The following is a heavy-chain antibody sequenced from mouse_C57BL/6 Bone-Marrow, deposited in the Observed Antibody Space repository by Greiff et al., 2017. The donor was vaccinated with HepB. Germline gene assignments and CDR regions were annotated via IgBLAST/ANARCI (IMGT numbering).Heavy chain of an antibody. V-gene: IGHV1-5*01. J-gene: IGHJ1*03. CDR3: TRPPWSRPWYFDV. CDR2: IYPGNSDT. CDR1: GYTFTSYW. Sequence: EVKLVESGTVLARPGASVKMSCKTSGYTFTSYWMHWVKQRPGQGLEWIGAIYPGNSDTSYNQKFKGKAKLTAVTSASTAYMELSSLTNEDSAVYYCTRPPWSRPWYFDVWGTGTTVTVSS. D-gene: IGHD1-1*01.